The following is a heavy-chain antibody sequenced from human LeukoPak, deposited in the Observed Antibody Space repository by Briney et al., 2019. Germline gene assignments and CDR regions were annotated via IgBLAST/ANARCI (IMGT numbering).Heavy chain of an antibody. CDR3: AFRGSSGYYYFDY. V-gene: IGHV1-2*02. CDR1: GYTFTRYY. Sequence: GASVKASCKASGYTFTRYYMHWVRQAPGQRLECMGWINPNSGGTNYAQKFQGRVTMTRDTSISTAYMELSRLRSDDTAVYYCAFRGSSGYYYFDYWGQGTLVTVSS. D-gene: IGHD3-22*01. J-gene: IGHJ4*02. CDR2: INPNSGGT.